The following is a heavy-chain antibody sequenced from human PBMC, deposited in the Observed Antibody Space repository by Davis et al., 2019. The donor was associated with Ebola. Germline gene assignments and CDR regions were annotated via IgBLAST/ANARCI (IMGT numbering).Heavy chain of an antibody. J-gene: IGHJ3*02. V-gene: IGHV4-39*07. Sequence: PSETLSLTCTVSGGSISSSSYYWGWIRQPPGKGLEWIGSIYYSGSTYYNPSLKSRVTISVDTSKNQFSLKLSSVTAADTAVYYCARSGGSSRGNDAFDIWGQGTMVTVSS. CDR1: GGSISSSSYY. D-gene: IGHD3-10*01. CDR2: IYYSGST. CDR3: ARSGGSSRGNDAFDI.